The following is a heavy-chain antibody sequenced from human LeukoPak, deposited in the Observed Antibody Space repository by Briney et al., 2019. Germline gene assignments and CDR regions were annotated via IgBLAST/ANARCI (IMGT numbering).Heavy chain of an antibody. Sequence: GGSLRLSCAASGFSFSDFWMTWVRQAPGKGLEWVANINQGGSGKYYVDSVKGRFTISRDDAESSLYVQMNSLRDEDTAVYYCARCVYSGCNLEYWGQGTLVTVSS. D-gene: IGHD5-12*01. CDR3: ARCVYSGCNLEY. V-gene: IGHV3-7*03. CDR1: GFSFSDFW. CDR2: INQGGSGK. J-gene: IGHJ4*01.